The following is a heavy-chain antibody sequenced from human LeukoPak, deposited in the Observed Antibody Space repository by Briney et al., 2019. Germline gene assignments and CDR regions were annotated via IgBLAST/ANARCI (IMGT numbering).Heavy chain of an antibody. J-gene: IGHJ6*02. CDR2: ICTSGST. V-gene: IGHV4-4*07. D-gene: IGHD3-10*01. Sequence: SETLSLTCTVSGGSISSYYWSWIRQPAGKGPEWIGRICTSGSTNYNPSLKSRVTMSVDTSKNQFSLKLSSVTAADTAVYYCARSSGSYYYYGMDVWGQGTTVTVSS. CDR1: GGSISSYY. CDR3: ARSSGSYYYYGMDV.